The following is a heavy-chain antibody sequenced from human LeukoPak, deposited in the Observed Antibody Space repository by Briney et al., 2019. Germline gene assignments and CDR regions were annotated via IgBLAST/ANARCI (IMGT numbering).Heavy chain of an antibody. CDR1: GFTFSSYA. J-gene: IGHJ4*02. V-gene: IGHV3-23*01. CDR3: AKVGGSGSYYLMGY. D-gene: IGHD3-10*01. Sequence: PGGSLRLSCAASGFTFSSYAMSWARQAPGKGLEWVSAISGSGGSTYYADSVKGRFTISRDNSKNTLYLQMNSLRAEDTAVYYCAKVGGSGSYYLMGYWGQGTLVTVSS. CDR2: ISGSGGST.